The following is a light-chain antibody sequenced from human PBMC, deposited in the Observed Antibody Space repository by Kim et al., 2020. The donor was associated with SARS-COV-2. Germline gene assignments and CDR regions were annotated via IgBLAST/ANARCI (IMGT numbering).Light chain of an antibody. V-gene: IGLV3-1*01. CDR2: QDS. CDR1: KLGYNY. Sequence: ASPEQSASITCSEDKLGYNYACWYQQKPGQPPVLVIDQDSKRPSGIPERFSGSNSGNTATLTISGTQAMDEADYYCQAWDSSTVVFGGGTQLTVL. CDR3: QAWDSSTVV. J-gene: IGLJ2*01.